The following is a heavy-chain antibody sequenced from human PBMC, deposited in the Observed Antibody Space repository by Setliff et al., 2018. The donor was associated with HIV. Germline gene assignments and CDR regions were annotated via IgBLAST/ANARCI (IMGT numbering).Heavy chain of an antibody. CDR2: ISAYNGNT. J-gene: IGHJ4*02. CDR1: GYTFTSYG. CDR3: ARVSHTYYYGSGSYSYFDY. V-gene: IGHV1-18*01. D-gene: IGHD3-10*01. Sequence: ASVKVSCKASGYTFTSYGISWVRQAPGQGLEWMGWISAYNGNTNYAQKLQGRVTMTTDTSTSTAYMELRSLRSDDTAVYYCARVSHTYYYGSGSYSYFDYWGQGILVNVSS.